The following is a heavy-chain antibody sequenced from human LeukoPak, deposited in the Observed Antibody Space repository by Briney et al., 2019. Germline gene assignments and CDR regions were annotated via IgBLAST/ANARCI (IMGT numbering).Heavy chain of an antibody. Sequence: SETLSLTCTVSGGPIRTYQWSWIRQPPGKGLEWIGEINHSGSTNYNPSLKSRVTISVDTSKNQFSLKLSSVTAADTAVYYCARGRSGSYYVGKYYFDYWGQGTLVTVSS. CDR2: INHSGST. D-gene: IGHD1-26*01. CDR1: GGPIRTYQ. J-gene: IGHJ4*02. V-gene: IGHV4-34*01. CDR3: ARGRSGSYYVGKYYFDY.